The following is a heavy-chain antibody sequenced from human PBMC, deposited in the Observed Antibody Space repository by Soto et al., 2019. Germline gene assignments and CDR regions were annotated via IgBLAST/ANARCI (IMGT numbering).Heavy chain of an antibody. J-gene: IGHJ4*02. CDR3: AKEYGSTWIDH. D-gene: IGHD6-13*01. CDR2: MSYDGTKQ. Sequence: QVQLVESGGGVFQPGRSLRLSCAASGFTFSTYGMPWVRQAPGKGLEWVAAMSYDGTKQYYVDSVKGRFTISRDNSRNTLFLQVNSLRDEDSAVYYCAKEYGSTWIDHWGQGTLVTVSS. CDR1: GFTFSTYG. V-gene: IGHV3-30*18.